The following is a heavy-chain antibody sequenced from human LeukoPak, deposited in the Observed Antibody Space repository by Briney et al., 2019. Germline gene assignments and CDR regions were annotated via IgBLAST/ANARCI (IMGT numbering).Heavy chain of an antibody. V-gene: IGHV3-74*01. J-gene: IGHJ4*02. CDR1: GFTFSTYW. CDR3: LTGDGYYFDY. CDR2: INSDGSNT. D-gene: IGHD3-9*01. Sequence: PGGSLRLSCAASGFTFSTYWMHWVRQAPGKGLVWVSHINSDGSNTNYADSVKGRFTISRDNAKNTLYLQMNSLRAEDTAVYYCLTGDGYYFDYWGQGTLVTVSS.